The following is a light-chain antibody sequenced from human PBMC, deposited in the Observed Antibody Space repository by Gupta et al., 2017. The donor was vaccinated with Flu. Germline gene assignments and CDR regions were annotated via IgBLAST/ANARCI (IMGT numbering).Light chain of an antibody. Sequence: EIVLTQSPGTLSLSPGERATLSCRASQSVNNNLLTRYQQKPGQAPRLLIYGASSRATGIPDRFSGSGSGTDFTLTIRRLEPEDFAVYYCQQYGNSVYTFGQGTKMEIK. CDR2: GAS. J-gene: IGKJ2*01. V-gene: IGKV3-20*01. CDR1: QSVNNNL. CDR3: QQYGNSVYT.